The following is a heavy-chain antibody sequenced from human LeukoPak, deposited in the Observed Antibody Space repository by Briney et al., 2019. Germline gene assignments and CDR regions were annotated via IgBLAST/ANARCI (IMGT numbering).Heavy chain of an antibody. V-gene: IGHV4-34*01. J-gene: IGHJ4*02. CDR3: ARGRAVASDY. CDR1: GGSFSGFY. D-gene: IGHD6-19*01. CDR2: INHSGST. Sequence: SETLSLTCAVYGGSFSGFYWSWIRQPPGKGLEWIGEINHSGSTIYNPSLKSRVTISVDTSKNQFSLKLSSVTAADTAVYYCARGRAVASDYWGQGTLVTVSS.